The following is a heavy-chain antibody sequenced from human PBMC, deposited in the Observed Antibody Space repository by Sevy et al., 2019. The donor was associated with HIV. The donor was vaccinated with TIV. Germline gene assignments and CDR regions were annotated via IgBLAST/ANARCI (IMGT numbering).Heavy chain of an antibody. V-gene: IGHV3-15*01. Sequence: GGSLRLSCGASGFTVSDAWMSWVRQAPGKGLEWVGRIKSKRDGGTKDNVAPGKGSYPISREDSKNTLYLQMSSLKTEDTAVYYCTTAPGVTIFGVVKDYWGQGTLVTVSS. CDR1: GFTVSDAW. D-gene: IGHD3-3*01. CDR2: IKSKRDGGTK. J-gene: IGHJ4*02. CDR3: TTAPGVTIFGVVKDY.